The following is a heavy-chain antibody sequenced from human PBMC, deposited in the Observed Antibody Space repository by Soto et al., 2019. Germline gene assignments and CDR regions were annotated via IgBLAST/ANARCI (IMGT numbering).Heavy chain of an antibody. CDR3: ARDNIVSKGYGMDV. J-gene: IGHJ6*02. Sequence: QVQLQESGPGLVKPSETLSLTCTVSGASISNAYWGWIRQAAGKRLEWIGRIHSSGTFNYNPSLKSRVSISRDTSKNQISLKLSSVTAADTAVYYCARDNIVSKGYGMDVWGQGTTVTVSS. CDR2: IHSSGTF. CDR1: GASISNAY. V-gene: IGHV4-4*07. D-gene: IGHD5-12*01.